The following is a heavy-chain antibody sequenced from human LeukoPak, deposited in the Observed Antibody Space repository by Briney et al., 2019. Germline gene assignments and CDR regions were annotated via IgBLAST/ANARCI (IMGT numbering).Heavy chain of an antibody. D-gene: IGHD2-15*01. Sequence: GGSLRLSCAASGFTFSSYAMSWVRQAPGKGLEWVSAISGSGGSTYYADSVKGRFTISRDNSKNTLYLQMNSLRAEDTAVYYCAKGYCSGSSCNSPPGFDPWGQGTLVTVSS. CDR3: AKGYCSGSSCNSPPGFDP. V-gene: IGHV3-23*01. CDR2: ISGSGGST. CDR1: GFTFSSYA. J-gene: IGHJ5*02.